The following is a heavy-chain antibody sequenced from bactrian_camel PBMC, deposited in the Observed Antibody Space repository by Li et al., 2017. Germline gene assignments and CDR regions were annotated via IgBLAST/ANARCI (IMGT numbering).Heavy chain of an antibody. V-gene: IGHV3S1*01. J-gene: IGHJ4*01. CDR2: IYTGPGNT. D-gene: IGHD2*01. CDR3: AAGLALYKY. Sequence: HVQLVESGGGLVHPGGSLRLSCSASGVFYTSYCLGWFRQRPGAEREGVAAIYTGPGNTYYADSVKGRLTCSGDVAKNTVYLQMNSLKSEDTGLYYCAAGLALYKYWGQGTQVTVS. CDR1: GVFYTSYC.